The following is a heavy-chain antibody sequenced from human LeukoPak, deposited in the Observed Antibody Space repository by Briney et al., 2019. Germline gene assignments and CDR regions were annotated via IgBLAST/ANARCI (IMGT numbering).Heavy chain of an antibody. D-gene: IGHD6-6*01. V-gene: IGHV1-18*01. CDR1: GYTFTNYD. CDR3: ARVGSSNWFDP. Sequence: ASVKVSCKASGYTFTNYDIHWVRQATGQGLEWMGWISVYNGNTNYAQKLQGRVTMTTDTSTSTAYMELRSLRSDDTAVYYCARVGSSNWFDPWGQGTLVTVSS. J-gene: IGHJ5*02. CDR2: ISVYNGNT.